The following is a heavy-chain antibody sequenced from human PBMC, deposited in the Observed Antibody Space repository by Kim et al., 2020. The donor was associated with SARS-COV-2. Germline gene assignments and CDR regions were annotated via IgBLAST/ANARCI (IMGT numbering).Heavy chain of an antibody. CDR1: GVSISSGGYS. J-gene: IGHJ4*02. CDR3: ARGLYYGSGRYFDY. D-gene: IGHD3-10*01. V-gene: IGHV4-30-2*01. CDR2: IYHSGST. Sequence: SETLSLTCAVSGVSISSGGYSWSWIRQPPGKGLEWIAYIYHSGSTYYNPSLKNRVTISVDRSKNQFSLKLSSVTAADTAVYYCARGLYYGSGRYFDYWGQGTLVTVSS.